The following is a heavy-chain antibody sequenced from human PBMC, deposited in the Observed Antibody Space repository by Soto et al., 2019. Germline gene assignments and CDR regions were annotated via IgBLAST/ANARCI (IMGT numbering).Heavy chain of an antibody. V-gene: IGHV3-73*01. CDR1: GVPFSGSA. D-gene: IGHD7-27*01. J-gene: IGHJ6*02. Sequence: PGGSLRLSCAASGVPFSGSAMHWVRQAPGKGLDWVGRITSKANSYATAYAAAGKGRFTLSSDDSKYTADLQMNSLKAEDTAVYYCTKTHWGTDRMDVGAQGTTVTVPS. CDR3: TKTHWGTDRMDV. CDR2: ITSKANSYAT.